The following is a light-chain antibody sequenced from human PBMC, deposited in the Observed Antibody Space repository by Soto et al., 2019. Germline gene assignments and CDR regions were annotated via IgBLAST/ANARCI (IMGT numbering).Light chain of an antibody. CDR3: SSYTSSRTL. V-gene: IGLV2-14*01. J-gene: IGLJ1*01. Sequence: QSALTQPASVSGSPGQSITISCTGTSSDVGGYNYVSWYQQHPGKAPKLMIYDVSNRPSGVSNRFYGSKSGNTASLTISGLQAEDEADYYCSSYTSSRTLFGTGTKVTVL. CDR2: DVS. CDR1: SSDVGGYNY.